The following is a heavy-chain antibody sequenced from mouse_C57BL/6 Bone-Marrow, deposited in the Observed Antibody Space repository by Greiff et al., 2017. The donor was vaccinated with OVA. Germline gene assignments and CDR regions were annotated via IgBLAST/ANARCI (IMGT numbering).Heavy chain of an antibody. CDR2: IWSGGST. CDR3: ARKEVTTVVAPYAMDD. Sequence: VKLQESGPGLVQPSQSLSITCTVSGFSLTSYGVHWVRQSPGKGLEWLGVIWSGGSTDYNAAFISRLSISKDNSKSQVFFKMNSLQADDTAIYYCARKEVTTVVAPYAMDDWGQGTSVTVSS. CDR1: GFSLTSYG. D-gene: IGHD1-1*01. V-gene: IGHV2-2*01. J-gene: IGHJ4*01.